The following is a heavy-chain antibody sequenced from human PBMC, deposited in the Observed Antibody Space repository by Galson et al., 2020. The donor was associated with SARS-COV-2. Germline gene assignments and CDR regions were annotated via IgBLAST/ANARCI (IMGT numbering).Heavy chain of an antibody. Sequence: SETLSLTCAVYGGSFRGYYWSWIRQPPGKGLEWIGDINHSGSTNYNPSLKSRLTISVDMSKNQFSLNLNSVTAADTAVYFCARKTGARYHFVYWCQGNLVTVSA. J-gene: IGHJ4*02. D-gene: IGHD7-27*01. CDR1: GGSFRGYY. V-gene: IGHV4-34*01. CDR2: INHSGST. CDR3: ARKTGARYHFVY.